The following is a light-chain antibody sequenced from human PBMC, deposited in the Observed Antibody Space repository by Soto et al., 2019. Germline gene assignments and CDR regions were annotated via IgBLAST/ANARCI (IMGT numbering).Light chain of an antibody. CDR3: SSYAGSNNVV. V-gene: IGLV2-8*01. Sequence: QSVLTQPPSASGSPGQSVTISCTGTSSDVGGYNYVSWYQQHPGNAPKLMIYDVSKRPSGVPDRFSGSKSGNTASLTVSGLQAEDEADYYCSSYAGSNNVVFGGGTKLT. CDR2: DVS. J-gene: IGLJ2*01. CDR1: SSDVGGYNY.